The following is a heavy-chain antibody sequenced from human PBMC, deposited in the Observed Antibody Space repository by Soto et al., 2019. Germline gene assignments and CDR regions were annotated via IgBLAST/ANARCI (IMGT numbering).Heavy chain of an antibody. Sequence: QVQLQESGPGLVKPSETLSLTCTVSGGSVSSGSNYWSWIRQPPGRGLEWIGYIYYSGSTNYSPALKSRVTISAYTSKNQFSLNLRSVTAADTAVYYCARDIAAAGMGWFGPWGQGTLVTVSS. J-gene: IGHJ5*02. CDR1: GGSVSSGSNY. V-gene: IGHV4-61*01. D-gene: IGHD6-13*01. CDR3: ARDIAAAGMGWFGP. CDR2: IYYSGST.